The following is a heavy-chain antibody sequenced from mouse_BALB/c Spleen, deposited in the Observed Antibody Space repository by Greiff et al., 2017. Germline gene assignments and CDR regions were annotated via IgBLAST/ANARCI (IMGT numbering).Heavy chain of an antibody. CDR2: ISCYNGAT. D-gene: IGHD1-1*01. CDR1: GYSFTGYY. J-gene: IGHJ3*01. Sequence: LVKTGASVKISCKASGYSFTGYYMHWVKQSHGKSLEWIGYISCYNGATSYNQKFKGKATFTVDTSSSTAYKQFNSLTTEDYAVYYCASGELRGGAWFAYWGQGTLVTVSA. V-gene: IGHV1S34*01. CDR3: ASGELRGGAWFAY.